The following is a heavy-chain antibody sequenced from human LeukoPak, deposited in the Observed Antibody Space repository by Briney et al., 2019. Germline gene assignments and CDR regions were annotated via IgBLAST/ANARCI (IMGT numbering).Heavy chain of an antibody. CDR1: EFTFVRYA. Sequence: SGGSLRLSCAASEFTFVRYAMNWVRQAPGKGLEWVSYISSSSFKIGYADSVKGRFTISRDNSKNSLYLQMDSLRVEDTAVYYCVRDPSYGRSWYYYMDVWGKGTTVTVSS. CDR2: ISSSSFKI. V-gene: IGHV3-48*04. J-gene: IGHJ6*03. CDR3: VRDPSYGRSWYYYMDV. D-gene: IGHD6-13*01.